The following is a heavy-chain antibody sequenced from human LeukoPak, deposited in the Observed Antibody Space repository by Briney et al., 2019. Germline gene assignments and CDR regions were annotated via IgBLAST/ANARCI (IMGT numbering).Heavy chain of an antibody. CDR1: GYTFTSYG. D-gene: IGHD3-10*01. CDR2: ISAYNGNT. V-gene: IGHV1-18*01. J-gene: IGHJ6*03. Sequence: GASVKVSCKASGYTFTSYGISWVRQAPGQGLEWMGWISAYNGNTNYAQKLQGRVTMTTDTSTSTAYMELRSLRSDDTAVYYCARDDVLGITMVRGAKGGYYYYYMDVWGKGTTVTISS. CDR3: ARDDVLGITMVRGAKGGYYYYYMDV.